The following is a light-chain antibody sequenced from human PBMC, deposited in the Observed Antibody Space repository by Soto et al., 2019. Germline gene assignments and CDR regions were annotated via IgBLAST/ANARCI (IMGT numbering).Light chain of an antibody. V-gene: IGKV3-11*01. Sequence: EIVLTQAPATLSLSPGERATLSCRASESISTYLGWYQQKPGQPPRPLIYDASNRATGIPARFSGSGSGTDFTLTISSLEPEDSAVYFCQQRSSGVTFGHGTRLDI. CDR2: DAS. CDR1: ESISTY. J-gene: IGKJ5*01. CDR3: QQRSSGVT.